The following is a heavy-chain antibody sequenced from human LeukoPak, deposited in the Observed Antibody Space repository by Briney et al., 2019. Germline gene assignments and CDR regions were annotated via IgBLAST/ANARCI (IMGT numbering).Heavy chain of an antibody. D-gene: IGHD6-19*01. CDR3: ATKQWLAPPPDS. Sequence: PGGSLRLSCAASGFTFNEYWMYWVRPAPGKGLVSVSRINTDGSITTYADSVKGRFTISRDNAESTLYLQMNSLRAEDTAVYYCATKQWLAPPPDSWGQGTLVTVSS. CDR2: INTDGSIT. CDR1: GFTFNEYW. V-gene: IGHV3-74*01. J-gene: IGHJ4*02.